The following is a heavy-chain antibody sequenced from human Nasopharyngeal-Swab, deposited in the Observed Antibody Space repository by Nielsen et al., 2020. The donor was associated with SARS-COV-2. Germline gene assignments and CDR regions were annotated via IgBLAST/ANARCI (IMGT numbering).Heavy chain of an antibody. CDR2: IYHSGST. J-gene: IGHJ4*02. CDR1: GGSISSSNW. CDR3: ARGSLAAIPRSSWYFDY. D-gene: IGHD6-13*01. V-gene: IGHV4-4*02. Sequence: SETLSLTCAVSGGSISSSNWWSWVRQPPGKGLEWIGEIYHSGSTNYNPSLKSRVSMSVDTSKNQFSLKLSSVTAADMAVYYCARGSLAAIPRSSWYFDYWGQGTLVTVSS.